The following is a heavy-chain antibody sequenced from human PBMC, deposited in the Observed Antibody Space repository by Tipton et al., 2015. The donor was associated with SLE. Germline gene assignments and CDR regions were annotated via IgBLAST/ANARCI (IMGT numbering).Heavy chain of an antibody. CDR1: GGSISSSSYY. V-gene: IGHV4-39*07. D-gene: IGHD3-10*01. Sequence: TLSLTCTVSGGSISSSSYYWGWIRQPPGKGLEWIGSIYYSGSAYYNPSLKSRLTMSIDTSQNHFSLKLTSLTAADTAAYYCARGLGADGARHDPWGQGILVTVSS. CDR3: ARGLGADGARHDP. J-gene: IGHJ5*02. CDR2: IYYSGSA.